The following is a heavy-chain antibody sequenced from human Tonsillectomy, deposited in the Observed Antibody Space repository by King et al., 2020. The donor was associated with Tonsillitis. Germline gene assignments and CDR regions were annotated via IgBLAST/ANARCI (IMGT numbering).Heavy chain of an antibody. V-gene: IGHV3-11*06. D-gene: IGHD6-19*01. Sequence: VQLVESGGGLVKPGGSLRLSCAASGFTFSDYYMSWIRQAPGKGLEWVSHISSSGSHTNYADSVKGRFTISRDNAKNSLYLQMNSLKAEDTAVYYCARPLLGEQWLVPFDYWGQGTLVTVSS. CDR2: ISSSGSHT. CDR1: GFTFSDYY. J-gene: IGHJ4*02. CDR3: ARPLLGEQWLVPFDY.